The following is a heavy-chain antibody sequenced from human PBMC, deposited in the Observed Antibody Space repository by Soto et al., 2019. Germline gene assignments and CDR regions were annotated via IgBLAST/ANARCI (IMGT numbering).Heavy chain of an antibody. CDR3: AKDFGYYYDSSGYYRC. CDR1: GFTFSSYA. J-gene: IGHJ4*02. CDR2: ISGSGGST. V-gene: IGHV3-23*01. D-gene: IGHD3-22*01. Sequence: GGSLRLSCAASGFTFSSYAMSWVRQAPGKGLEWVSAISGSGGSTYYADSVKGRFTISRDNSKNTLYLQMNSLRAEDTAVYYCAKDFGYYYDSSGYYRCWGQGTLVTASS.